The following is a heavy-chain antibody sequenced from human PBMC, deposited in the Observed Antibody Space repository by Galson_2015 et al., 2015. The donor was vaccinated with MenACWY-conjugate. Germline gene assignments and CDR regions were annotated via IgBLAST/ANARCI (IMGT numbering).Heavy chain of an antibody. J-gene: IGHJ6*02. D-gene: IGHD3-10*01. Sequence: ETLSLTCLVSGASMSSYYWSWIRQPPGKGLERIGYIYYNGITNYNPSLKSRATISVDTSKNQFSLKLSSVTAADTAVYYCARFGSGSFFYYGLDVWGQGTTVAVSS. CDR2: IYYNGIT. V-gene: IGHV4-59*08. CDR1: GASMSSYY. CDR3: ARFGSGSFFYYGLDV.